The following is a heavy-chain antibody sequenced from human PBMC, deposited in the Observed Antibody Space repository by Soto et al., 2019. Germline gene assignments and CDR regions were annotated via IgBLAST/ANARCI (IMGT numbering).Heavy chain of an antibody. CDR2: ISASGGST. D-gene: IGHD2-15*01. CDR3: ATPIGKEHCRGGSCYAGGDY. CDR1: GFTFNTYA. V-gene: IGHV3-23*01. J-gene: IGHJ4*02. Sequence: VQLLESGGGLVQPGGSLRLSCAASGFTFNTYAMTWVRQAPGKGLEWASSISASGGSTNYAGSVKGRFTISRDNYKNMVYLQMNSLKPEDTAVYYCATPIGKEHCRGGSCYAGGDYWGQGTLVTVSS.